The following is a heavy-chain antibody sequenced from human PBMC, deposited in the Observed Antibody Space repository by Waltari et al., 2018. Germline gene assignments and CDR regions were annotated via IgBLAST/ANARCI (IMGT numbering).Heavy chain of an antibody. D-gene: IGHD6-19*01. V-gene: IGHV4-34*01. CDR2: ISHGGST. CDR3: ARWAPSHCSSGTCSEYYFDS. Sequence: QVQLQQWGAGLLKPSATLSLTCTVYDGSLSGSFWSGFRQPPGKGLEWIGEISHGGSTNYNPSLKSRVTISVDTSKDQFSLKVNSMTAADTAVYYCARWAPSHCSSGTCSEYYFDSWGQGTLVTVSS. J-gene: IGHJ4*02. CDR1: DGSLSGSF.